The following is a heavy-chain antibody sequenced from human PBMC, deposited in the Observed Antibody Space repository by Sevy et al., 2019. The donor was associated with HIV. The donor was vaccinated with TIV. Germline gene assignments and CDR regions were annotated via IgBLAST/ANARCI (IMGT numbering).Heavy chain of an antibody. J-gene: IGHJ4*02. Sequence: GGSLRLSCAASGFTFDDYAMHWVRQAPGKGLEWVSGISWNSGSIGYADSVKGRFTISRDNAKNSLYLQMNSLRAEGTALYYCAKDGCPGGSSGSYYFYYWGQGTLVTVSS. CDR2: ISWNSGSI. V-gene: IGHV3-9*01. D-gene: IGHD6-19*01. CDR3: AKDGCPGGSSGSYYFYY. CDR1: GFTFDDYA.